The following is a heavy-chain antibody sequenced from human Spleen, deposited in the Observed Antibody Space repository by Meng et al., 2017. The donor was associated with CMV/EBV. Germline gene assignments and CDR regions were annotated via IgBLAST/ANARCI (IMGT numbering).Heavy chain of an antibody. Sequence: SETLSLTCAVYGGSFSGYYWSWIRQPPGKGLEWIGEINHSGSTNYNPSLKSRVTISVDTSKNQFSLKLSSVTAADTAVYYCARVSGGAARHIPTPYYYYGMDVWGQGTTVTVSS. J-gene: IGHJ6*02. CDR3: ARVSGGAARHIPTPYYYYGMDV. CDR2: INHSGST. D-gene: IGHD6-6*01. V-gene: IGHV4-34*01. CDR1: GGSFSGYY.